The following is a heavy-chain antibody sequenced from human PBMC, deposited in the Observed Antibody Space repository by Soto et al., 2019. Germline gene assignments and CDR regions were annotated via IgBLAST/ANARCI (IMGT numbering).Heavy chain of an antibody. D-gene: IGHD6-13*01. J-gene: IGHJ5*02. CDR3: TTDIAAADLVNNWFDP. V-gene: IGHV3-15*07. Sequence: PGGSLRLSCAASGFTFSNAWMNWVRQAPGKGLEWVGRIKSKTDGGTTDYAAPVKGRFTISRDDSKNTLYLQMSSLKTEDTAVYYCTTDIAAADLVNNWFDPWGQGTLVTVSS. CDR2: IKSKTDGGTT. CDR1: GFTFSNAW.